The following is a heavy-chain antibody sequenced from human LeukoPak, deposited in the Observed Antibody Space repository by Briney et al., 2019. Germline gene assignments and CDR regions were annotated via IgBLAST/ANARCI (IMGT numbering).Heavy chain of an antibody. J-gene: IGHJ4*02. V-gene: IGHV1-69*05. CDR1: GGTFSSYA. Sequence: ASVKVSCKASGGTFSSYAISWVRQAPGQGLEWMGRIIPIFGTANYAQKFQGRVTITTDESTSTAYMELSGLRSEDTAVYYCATIGYDSSGYYRYYFDYWGQGTLVTVSS. D-gene: IGHD3-22*01. CDR3: ATIGYDSSGYYRYYFDY. CDR2: IIPIFGTA.